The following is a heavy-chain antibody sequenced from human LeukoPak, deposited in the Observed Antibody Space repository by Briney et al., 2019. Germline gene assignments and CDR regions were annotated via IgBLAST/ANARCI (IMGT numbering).Heavy chain of an antibody. CDR2: INSDGSST. J-gene: IGHJ4*02. D-gene: IGHD3-10*01. CDR3: ARLGARQMLEY. Sequence: GGSLRLSCAASGFTFSSYWMHWVRQAPGKGLVWVSRINSDGSSTNYADSVKGRFTISRDNAKNTLYLQMNSLRAEDTAVYYCARLGARQMLEYWGQGTLVTVSS. CDR1: GFTFSSYW. V-gene: IGHV3-74*01.